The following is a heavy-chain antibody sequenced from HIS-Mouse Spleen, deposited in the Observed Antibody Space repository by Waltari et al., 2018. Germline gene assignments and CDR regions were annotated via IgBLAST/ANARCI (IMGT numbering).Heavy chain of an antibody. J-gene: IGHJ2*01. D-gene: IGHD6-13*01. CDR3: AREIPYSSSWYDWYFDL. Sequence: QLQLQESGPGLVKPPETLSLTCTVSGGSISSSSYYLGWIRQPPGKGLEWIGSRYYSGSPSYTPSLKSRVTISVDTSKNQFSLTLSSVTAADTAVYYCAREIPYSSSWYDWYFDLWGRGTLVTVSS. CDR2: RYYSGSP. V-gene: IGHV4-39*07. CDR1: GGSISSSSYY.